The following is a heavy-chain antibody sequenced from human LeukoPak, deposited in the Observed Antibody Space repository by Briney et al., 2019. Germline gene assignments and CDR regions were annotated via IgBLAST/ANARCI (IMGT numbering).Heavy chain of an antibody. J-gene: IGHJ4*02. D-gene: IGHD3-10*01. CDR1: GGSISSYH. CDR3: ARDLLTMVRGVQGY. CDR2: IYTSGST. Sequence: SETLSLTCTVSGGSISSYHWSWIRQPAGKGLEWIGRIYTSGSTYYNPSLKSRVTISVDTSKNQFSLKLSSVTAADTAVYYCARDLLTMVRGVQGYWGQGTLVTVSS. V-gene: IGHV4-4*07.